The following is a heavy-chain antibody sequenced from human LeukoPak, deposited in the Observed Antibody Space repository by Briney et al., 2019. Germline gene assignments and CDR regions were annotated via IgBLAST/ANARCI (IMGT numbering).Heavy chain of an antibody. V-gene: IGHV3-23*01. CDR1: GFRFNTFW. CDR3: AKDKYGGAVAVQSPFDY. CDR2: ISGSGGSI. J-gene: IGHJ4*02. D-gene: IGHD6-19*01. Sequence: GGSLRLSCAASGFRFNTFWMSWVRQAPGKGLEWVSAISGSGGSIYYADSVKGRFTISRDNSKNTLYLQMNSLRAEDTAVYYCAKDKYGGAVAVQSPFDYWGQGTLVTVSS.